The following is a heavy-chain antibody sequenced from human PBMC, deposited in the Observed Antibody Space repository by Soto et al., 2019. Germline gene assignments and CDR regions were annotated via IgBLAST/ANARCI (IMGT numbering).Heavy chain of an antibody. CDR1: GGSISSGDYY. J-gene: IGHJ6*02. V-gene: IGHV4-30-4*01. D-gene: IGHD5-18*01. Sequence: PSETLSLTCTVSGGSISSGDYYWSWIRQPPGKGLEWIGYIYYSGTTYYNPSLKSRVTISVDTSKNQFSLNLSSVTAADTAVYYCARDLRGYSYGSYYYYGMDVWGQGTTVTVS. CDR2: IYYSGTT. CDR3: ARDLRGYSYGSYYYYGMDV.